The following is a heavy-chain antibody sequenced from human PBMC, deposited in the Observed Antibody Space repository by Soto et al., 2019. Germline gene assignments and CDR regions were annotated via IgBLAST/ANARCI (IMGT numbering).Heavy chain of an antibody. Sequence: SETLSLTCTVSGGSISSHYWSWIRQPPGQGLEWIGYVYYSGSTNYNPSLKSRVTISVDTSKSQFSLRLSSVTAADTAVYFCARLNAYDHYSDYWGQGALVTVSS. CDR1: GGSISSHY. CDR2: VYYSGST. J-gene: IGHJ4*02. CDR3: ARLNAYDHYSDY. V-gene: IGHV4-59*08. D-gene: IGHD5-12*01.